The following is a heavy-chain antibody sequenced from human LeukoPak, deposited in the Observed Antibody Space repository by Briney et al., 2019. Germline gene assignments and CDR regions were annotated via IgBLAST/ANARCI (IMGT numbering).Heavy chain of an antibody. CDR2: IYYSGST. CDR1: GGSISSYY. CDR3: ARVDDILTGYYEVPYYFDY. J-gene: IGHJ4*02. Sequence: PSETLSLTCTVSGGSISSYYWSWIRQPPGKGLEWIGSIYYSGSTYYNPSLKSRVTISVDTSKNQFSLKLSSVTAADTAVYYCARVDDILTGYYEVPYYFDYWGQGTLVTVSS. D-gene: IGHD3-9*01. V-gene: IGHV4-39*07.